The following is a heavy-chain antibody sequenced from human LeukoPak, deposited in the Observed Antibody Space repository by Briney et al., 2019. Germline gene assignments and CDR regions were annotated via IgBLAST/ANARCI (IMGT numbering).Heavy chain of an antibody. CDR2: ISGSGST. CDR3: AKSGLNRFDY. D-gene: IGHD2-15*01. V-gene: IGHV3-23*01. CDR1: GFTFSSYA. Sequence: GGSLRLSCAASGFTFSSYAMSWVRQAPGKGLEWVSTISGSGSTYYADSVKGRFTISRDNSKNTLYLQMNSLRAEDTAIYYCAKSGLNRFDYWGQGTLVTVSS. J-gene: IGHJ4*02.